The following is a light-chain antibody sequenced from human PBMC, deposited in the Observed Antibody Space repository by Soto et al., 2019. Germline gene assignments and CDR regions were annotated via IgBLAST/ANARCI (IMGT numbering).Light chain of an antibody. CDR2: DVS. CDR1: SSDVCGYNY. V-gene: IGLV2-14*01. J-gene: IGLJ1*01. CDR3: SSYTSSSSNYV. Sequence: QSVLTQPASVSGSPGQSITISCTGTSSDVCGYNYVSWYQQHPGKAPKIMIYDVSNRPSGVSNRFSGSKSGNTASLTISGLQAEDEADYYCSSYTSSSSNYVFGTGTKVTVL.